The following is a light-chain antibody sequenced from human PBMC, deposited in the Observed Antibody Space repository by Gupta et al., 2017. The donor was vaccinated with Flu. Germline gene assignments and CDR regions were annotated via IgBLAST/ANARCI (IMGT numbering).Light chain of an antibody. Sequence: VLTLSPATLSVSPGERATLSCRASQSVSSNLAWYQQKPGQAPRLLSYGASTRATGIPARFSGSGSGTEFTLTISSLQSEDFAVYYCQQYNNWPPKGTFGPGTRLEIK. J-gene: IGKJ3*01. CDR3: QQYNNWPPKGT. V-gene: IGKV3D-15*01. CDR2: GAS. CDR1: QSVSSN.